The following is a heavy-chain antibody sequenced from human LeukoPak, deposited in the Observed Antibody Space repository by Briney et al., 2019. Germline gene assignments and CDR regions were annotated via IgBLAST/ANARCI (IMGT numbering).Heavy chain of an antibody. CDR3: ARDEWELTDAFDI. CDR2: IYYSGST. D-gene: IGHD1-26*01. V-gene: IGHV4-59*01. CDR1: GGSFSGYY. J-gene: IGHJ3*02. Sequence: SETLSLTCAVYGGSFSGYYWSWIRQPPGKGLEWIGYIYYSGSTNYNPSLTSRVTISVDTAKNQFSLKLSSVTAADTAVYYCARDEWELTDAFDIWGQGTMVTVSS.